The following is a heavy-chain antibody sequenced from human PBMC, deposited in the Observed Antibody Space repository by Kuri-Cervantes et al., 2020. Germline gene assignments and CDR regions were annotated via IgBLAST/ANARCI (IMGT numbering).Heavy chain of an antibody. J-gene: IGHJ3*02. Sequence: GESLKISCAGSGFTFSNSWMTWVRQAPGKGLEWVANIKHDGSEKYYVDSVKGRFTISRDNAKNSLYLQMNTLRVDDTAVYYCASNPYTSDWYGAFNIWGQGTMVTVSS. CDR3: ASNPYTSDWYGAFNI. D-gene: IGHD6-19*01. CDR2: IKHDGSEK. CDR1: GFTFSNSW. V-gene: IGHV3-7*01.